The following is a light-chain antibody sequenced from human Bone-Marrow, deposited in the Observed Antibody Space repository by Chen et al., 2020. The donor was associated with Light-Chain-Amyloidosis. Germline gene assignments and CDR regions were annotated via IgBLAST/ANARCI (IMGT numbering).Light chain of an antibody. J-gene: IGKJ2*01. CDR2: DAS. CDR1: QRISKF. CDR3: QERTNWPLYT. Sequence: EMALTQSPATLSFSPGERAALSCRASQRISKFLAWYQHKPGQAPRLLIYDASIRATGIPARFSGSGSGTDFTLTINSLEPEDFAVYYCQERTNWPLYTFGQGTKLEI. V-gene: IGKV3-11*01.